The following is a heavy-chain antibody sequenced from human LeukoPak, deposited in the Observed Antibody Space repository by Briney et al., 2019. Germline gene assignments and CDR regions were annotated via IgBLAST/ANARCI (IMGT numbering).Heavy chain of an antibody. D-gene: IGHD2-2*01. CDR3: ARGRAYCSSTSCYRDAFDI. CDR1: GGSISNYY. Sequence: SETLSLTCTVSGGSISNYYWSWIRQPPGKGLEWIGYIYYSGSTNYNPSLKSRVTISVGTSKNQFSLKLSSVTAADTAVYYCARGRAYCSSTSCYRDAFDIWGQGTMVTVSS. J-gene: IGHJ3*02. CDR2: IYYSGST. V-gene: IGHV4-59*01.